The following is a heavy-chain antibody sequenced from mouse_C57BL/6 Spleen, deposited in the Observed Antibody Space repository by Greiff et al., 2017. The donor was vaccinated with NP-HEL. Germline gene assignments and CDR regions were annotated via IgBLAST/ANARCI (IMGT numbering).Heavy chain of an antibody. Sequence: EVMLVESGGGLVQPKGSLKLSCAASGFSFNTYAMNWVRQAPGKGLEWVARIRSKSNNYATYYADSVKDRFTISRDDSESMLYLQMNNLKTEDTAMYYCVRHDYDVFAYWGQGTLVTVSA. D-gene: IGHD2-4*01. CDR2: IRSKSNNYAT. V-gene: IGHV10-1*01. CDR3: VRHDYDVFAY. J-gene: IGHJ3*01. CDR1: GFSFNTYA.